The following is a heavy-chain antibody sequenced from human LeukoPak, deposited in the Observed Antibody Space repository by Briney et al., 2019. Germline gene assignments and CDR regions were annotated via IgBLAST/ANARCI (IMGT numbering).Heavy chain of an antibody. CDR1: GYTFTSYY. CDR2: INPNSGGT. J-gene: IGHJ5*02. D-gene: IGHD6-13*01. V-gene: IGHV1-2*02. CDR3: ARPRGSSWYANLFDP. Sequence: ASVKVSCKASGYTFTSYYMHWVRQAPGQGLEWMGWINPNSGGTNYAQKFQGRGTMTRDTSISTAYMALSRLRSDDTAVYYCARPRGSSWYANLFDPWGQGTLVTVSS.